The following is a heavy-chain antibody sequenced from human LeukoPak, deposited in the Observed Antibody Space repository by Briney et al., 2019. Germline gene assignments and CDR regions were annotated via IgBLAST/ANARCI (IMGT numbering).Heavy chain of an antibody. Sequence: SVKVSCKASGGAFSSYAISWVRQAPGQGLEWMGRIIPIFGIANYAQKFQGRVTITADKSTSTAYMELSSLRSEDTAVYYRAREGYCSSTSCPFDYWGQGTLVTVSS. D-gene: IGHD2-2*01. CDR3: AREGYCSSTSCPFDY. CDR2: IIPIFGIA. CDR1: GGAFSSYA. V-gene: IGHV1-69*04. J-gene: IGHJ4*02.